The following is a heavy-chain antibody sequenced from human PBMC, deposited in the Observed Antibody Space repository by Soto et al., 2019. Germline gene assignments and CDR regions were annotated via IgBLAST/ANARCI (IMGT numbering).Heavy chain of an antibody. CDR2: ISSSGSTK. Sequence: GGSLRLSCAASGFTFSSFEMNWVRQAPGKGLEWVSYISSSGSTKNYADSVKGRFTISRDNAKNSVYLQMNSLRAEDTAVYYCGRDYYDSSAYYRSVYDFYGMDVWGQGTTVTVSS. CDR3: GRDYYDSSAYYRSVYDFYGMDV. V-gene: IGHV3-48*03. D-gene: IGHD3-22*01. CDR1: GFTFSSFE. J-gene: IGHJ6*02.